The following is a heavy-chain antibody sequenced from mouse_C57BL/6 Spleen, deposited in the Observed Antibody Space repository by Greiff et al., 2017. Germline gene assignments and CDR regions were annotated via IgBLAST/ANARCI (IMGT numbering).Heavy chain of an antibody. D-gene: IGHD1-1*01. CDR1: GYTFTSYW. CDR3: TRGAYGSAEAMDY. CDR2: IYPGNSDT. V-gene: IGHV1-5*01. Sequence: VQLQQSGTVLARPGASVKMSCKTSGYTFTSYWMHWVKQRPGQGLEWIGAIYPGNSDTSYNQKFKGKAKLTAVTSASTAYMELSSLTNEDSAVYYCTRGAYGSAEAMDYWGQGTSVTVSS. J-gene: IGHJ4*01.